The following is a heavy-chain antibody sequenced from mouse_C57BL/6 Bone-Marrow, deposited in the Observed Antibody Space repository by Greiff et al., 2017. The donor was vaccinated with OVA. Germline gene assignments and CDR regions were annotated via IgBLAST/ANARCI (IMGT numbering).Heavy chain of an antibody. J-gene: IGHJ1*03. Sequence: LVESGPELVKPGASVKISCKASGYAFSSSWMNWVKQRPGKGLEWIGRIYPGDGDTNYNGKFKGKATLTADKSSSTAYMQLSSLTSEDSAVYFCARLITTVVATRYFDVWGTGTTVTVSS. CDR3: ARLITTVVATRYFDV. V-gene: IGHV1-82*01. D-gene: IGHD1-1*01. CDR2: IYPGDGDT. CDR1: GYAFSSSW.